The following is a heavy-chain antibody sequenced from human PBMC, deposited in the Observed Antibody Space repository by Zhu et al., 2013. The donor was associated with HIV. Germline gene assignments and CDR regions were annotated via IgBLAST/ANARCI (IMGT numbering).Heavy chain of an antibody. V-gene: IGHV1-18*01. CDR2: ISAYNGNT. CDR3: ARDLLEMGERDDAFDI. Sequence: QVQLVQSGAEVKKPGASVKVPCKASGYTFTSYGISWVRQAPGQGLEWMGWISAYNGNTNYAQKLQGRVTMTTDTSTSTAYMELRSLRSDDTAVYYCARDLLEMGERDDAFDIWGQGTMVTVSS. D-gene: IGHD1-1*01. CDR1: GYTFTSYG. J-gene: IGHJ3*02.